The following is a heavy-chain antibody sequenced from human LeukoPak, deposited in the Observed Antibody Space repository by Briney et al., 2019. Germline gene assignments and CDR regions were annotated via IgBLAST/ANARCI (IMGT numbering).Heavy chain of an antibody. Sequence: GGSLRLSCAGSGYSFDSYAMTWVRQAPGKGLEWVSSINGGGDITYYAESVKGRFTVSRDNSKDTLFLQMNSLRAEDTAVFYCAKRYGDSTGWFFDFWGQGSLVTVSS. CDR1: GYSFDSYA. CDR3: AKRYGDSTGWFFDF. J-gene: IGHJ4*02. V-gene: IGHV3-23*01. D-gene: IGHD6-13*01. CDR2: INGGGDIT.